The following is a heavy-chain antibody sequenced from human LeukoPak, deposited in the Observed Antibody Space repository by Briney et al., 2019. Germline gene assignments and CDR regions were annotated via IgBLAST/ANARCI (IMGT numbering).Heavy chain of an antibody. V-gene: IGHV1-46*01. Sequence: ASVKVSCKASGYTFTSYYIHWVRQAPGQGLEWMGIINPSGGSTGYAQKFQGRATMTRDTSTSTVYMELSSLRSEDTAVYYCARASRAGGFDYWGLGTLVTVSS. CDR2: INPSGGST. D-gene: IGHD6-13*01. J-gene: IGHJ4*02. CDR1: GYTFTSYY. CDR3: ARASRAGGFDY.